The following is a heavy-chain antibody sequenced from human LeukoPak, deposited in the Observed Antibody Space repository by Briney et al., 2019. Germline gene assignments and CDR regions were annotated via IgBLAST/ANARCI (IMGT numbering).Heavy chain of an antibody. J-gene: IGHJ4*02. CDR3: ARLEGIFGVVPSDY. CDR1: GFTFSSYS. D-gene: IGHD3-3*01. CDR2: ISSSSSYI. Sequence: GGSLRLSCAASGFTFSSYSVNWVRQAPGKGLEWVSSISSSSSYIYYADSVKGRFTISRDNAKNSLYLQMNSLRAEDTAVYYCARLEGIFGVVPSDYWGQGTLVTVSS. V-gene: IGHV3-21*01.